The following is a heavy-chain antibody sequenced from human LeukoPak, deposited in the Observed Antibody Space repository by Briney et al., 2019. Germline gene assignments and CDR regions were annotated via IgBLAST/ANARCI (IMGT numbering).Heavy chain of an antibody. CDR1: GGSISSSNYS. CDR3: ARQSYYSGYARSFDI. D-gene: IGHD5-12*01. J-gene: IGHJ3*02. V-gene: IGHV4-39*01. Sequence: SETLSLTCTVSGGSISSSNYSWGWIRQPPGKGLEWIGSIYYSGGTYYNPSFKSRVTISVDTSKNQFSLKLSSVTAADTAVYYCARQSYYSGYARSFDIWGQGTMVTVS. CDR2: IYYSGGT.